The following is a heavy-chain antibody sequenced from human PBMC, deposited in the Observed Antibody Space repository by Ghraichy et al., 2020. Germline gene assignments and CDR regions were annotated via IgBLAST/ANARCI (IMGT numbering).Heavy chain of an antibody. Sequence: GGYLRLSCAASGFTFSDAWMSWVRLAPGRGLEWIGRIKSKKDGGTPDYAESVKGGFTISRDDSKNALYLQINSLKTDDSAVYYCTTDFLAHNYFDFWGQGTLVTVST. D-gene: IGHD5-24*01. V-gene: IGHV3-15*01. CDR1: GFTFSDAW. J-gene: IGHJ4*02. CDR3: TTDFLAHNYFDF. CDR2: IKSKKDGGTP.